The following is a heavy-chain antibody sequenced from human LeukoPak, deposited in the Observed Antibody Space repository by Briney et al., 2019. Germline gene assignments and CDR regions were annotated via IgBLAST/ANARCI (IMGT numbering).Heavy chain of an antibody. CDR1: GGSISSYY. D-gene: IGHD2-2*01. Sequence: PSETLSLTCTVTGGSISSYYWSWIRQPPGKGLEWIGSIYYSGITYYNPSLRSRVTISVDTSKNQFSLKLSSVTATDTAVYYCHFKYCSSSTCFYYFDYWGLGTLVTVSS. J-gene: IGHJ4*02. CDR2: IYYSGIT. CDR3: HFKYCSSSTCFYYFDY. V-gene: IGHV4-59*05.